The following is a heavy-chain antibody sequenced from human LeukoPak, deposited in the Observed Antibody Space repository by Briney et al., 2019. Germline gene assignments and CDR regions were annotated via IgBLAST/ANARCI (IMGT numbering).Heavy chain of an antibody. CDR2: ISGSGGST. CDR1: GFTFSSYS. J-gene: IGHJ4*02. V-gene: IGHV3-23*01. Sequence: GGSLRLSCAASGFTFSSYSMSWVRQAPGKGLEWVSAISGSGGSTYYADSVKGRFTISRDNSKNTLYLQMNSLRAEDTAVYYCAKVLPRAYYYDSSGSYYFDYWGQGTLVTVSS. CDR3: AKVLPRAYYYDSSGSYYFDY. D-gene: IGHD3-22*01.